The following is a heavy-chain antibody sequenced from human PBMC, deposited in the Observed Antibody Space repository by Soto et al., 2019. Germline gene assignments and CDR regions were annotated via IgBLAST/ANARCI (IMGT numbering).Heavy chain of an antibody. Sequence: SETLSLTCTVSGGSISTGGYYWSWIRQHPGKGLEWIGYIYYSGSAYYNPSLQSRLTMSVDTSKNQFSLKLNSVTAADTAVYYCARFYYASGSLIVRAPDYWGQGTRVTVP. V-gene: IGHV4-31*03. D-gene: IGHD3-10*01. CDR3: ARFYYASGSLIVRAPDY. CDR2: IYYSGSA. J-gene: IGHJ4*02. CDR1: GGSISTGGYY.